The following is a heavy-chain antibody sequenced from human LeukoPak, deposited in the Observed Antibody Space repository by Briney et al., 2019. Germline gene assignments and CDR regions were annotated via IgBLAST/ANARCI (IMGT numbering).Heavy chain of an antibody. CDR1: GFTISNYW. V-gene: IGHV3-7*03. J-gene: IGHJ4*02. D-gene: IGHD5-18*01. Sequence: GGSLRLSCVASGFTISNYWMTWVRQAPGKGLEWVAHIKKDGSEKAYVDSVRGRFTISRDNAKNSLYLQMSSLGAEDTAVYYCAKQDTAMVTAAVFDYWGQGTLVTVSS. CDR2: IKKDGSEK. CDR3: AKQDTAMVTAAVFDY.